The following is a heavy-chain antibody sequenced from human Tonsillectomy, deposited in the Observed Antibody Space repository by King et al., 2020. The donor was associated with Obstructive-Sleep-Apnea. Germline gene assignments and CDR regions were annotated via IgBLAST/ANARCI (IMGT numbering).Heavy chain of an antibody. V-gene: IGHV3-48*04. CDR3: ARDRLVPGYSYGFGLDY. D-gene: IGHD5-18*01. Sequence: VQLVESGGSLVQPGGSLRLSCAASGFTFNTYSMDWVRQAPGKGLEWISHISSSGTKYYADSVRGRFTISRDDAKNSLFLQINSLRAEDTAVYYCARDRLVPGYSYGFGLDYWGQGTLVTVSS. J-gene: IGHJ4*02. CDR1: GFTFNTYS. CDR2: ISSSGTK.